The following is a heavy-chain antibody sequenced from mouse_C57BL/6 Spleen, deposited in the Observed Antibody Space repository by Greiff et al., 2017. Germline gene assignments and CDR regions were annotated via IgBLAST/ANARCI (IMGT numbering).Heavy chain of an antibody. CDR3: ARETGITWYFDV. Sequence: VQLQQSGPELVKPGASVKISCKASGYSFTDYNMNWVKQSNGKGLEWIGVINPNYGTTSYNQKFKGKATFAVDQSSSTAYMQLNSLTSEDSAVYYCARETGITWYFDVWGTGTTVTVSS. CDR1: GYSFTDYN. D-gene: IGHD4-1*01. J-gene: IGHJ1*03. V-gene: IGHV1-39*01. CDR2: INPNYGTT.